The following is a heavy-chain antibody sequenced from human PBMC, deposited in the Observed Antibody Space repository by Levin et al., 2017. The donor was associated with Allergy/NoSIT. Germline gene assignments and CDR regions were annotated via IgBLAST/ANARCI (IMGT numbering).Heavy chain of an antibody. V-gene: IGHV3-9*01. J-gene: IGHJ3*02. D-gene: IGHD3-10*01. CDR2: ISWNSGSI. CDR3: ARDNIGLPDAFDI. CDR1: GFTFDDYA. Sequence: LSLTCAASGFTFDDYAMHWVRQAPGKGLEWVSGISWNSGSIGYADSVKGRFTISRDNAKNSLYLQMNSLRTEDTALYYCARDNIGLPDAFDIWGQGTMVIVSS.